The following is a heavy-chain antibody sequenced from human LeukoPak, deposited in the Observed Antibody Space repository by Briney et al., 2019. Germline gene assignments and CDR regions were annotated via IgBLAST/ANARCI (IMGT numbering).Heavy chain of an antibody. CDR3: AKDRGSGYHYFDY. Sequence: GLSLRLLYGVWIYILKIYAVLWARQAPARGLEWVSVISTSDESAYYADSVKGRFTIYRDNSKNTLYLQMNSLRAEDTAVYYCAKDRGSGYHYFDYWGQGTLVTVSS. J-gene: IGHJ4*02. CDR1: IYILKIYA. D-gene: IGHD3-22*01. CDR2: ISTSDESA. V-gene: IGHV3-23*01.